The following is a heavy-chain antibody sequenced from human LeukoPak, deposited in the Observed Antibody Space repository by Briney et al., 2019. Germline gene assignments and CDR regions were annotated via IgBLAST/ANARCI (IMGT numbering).Heavy chain of an antibody. J-gene: IGHJ4*02. D-gene: IGHD3-10*01. V-gene: IGHV4-39*07. CDR3: ARDVVRGVNQY. Sequence: PSETLSLTCTVSGGSISSSSYYWGWIRQPPGKGLEWIGSIYYSGSTYYNPSLKSRVTISVDTSKNQFSLKLSSVTAADTAVYYCARDVVRGVNQYWGQGTLVTVSS. CDR1: GGSISSSSYY. CDR2: IYYSGST.